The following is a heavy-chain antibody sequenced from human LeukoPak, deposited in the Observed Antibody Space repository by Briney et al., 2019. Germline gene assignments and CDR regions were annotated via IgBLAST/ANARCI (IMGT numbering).Heavy chain of an antibody. J-gene: IGHJ4*02. Sequence: PSETLSLTCTVSGGSVSSGSYYWSWIRQPPGKGLEWIGYIYYSGSTNYNPSLKSRVTISVDTSKNQFSLKLSSVTAADTAVYYCARVRQQLFDWGQGTLVTVSS. CDR2: IYYSGST. CDR3: ARVRQQLFD. V-gene: IGHV4-61*01. D-gene: IGHD6-13*01. CDR1: GGSVSSGSYY.